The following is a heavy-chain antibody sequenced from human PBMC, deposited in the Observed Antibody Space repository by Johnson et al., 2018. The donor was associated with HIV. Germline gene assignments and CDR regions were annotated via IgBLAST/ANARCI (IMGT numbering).Heavy chain of an antibody. CDR1: GFTFSSYG. Sequence: QMQLVESGGGVVQPGRSLRASCAASGFTFSSYGMHWVRQAPGKGLEWVAFIRYDGSNKYYADSVKGRFTISRDNSKNTLYLQMNSLRAEDTAVYYCAKLPGGNSGFVDAFDIWGQGTMVTVSS. CDR2: IRYDGSNK. D-gene: IGHD4-23*01. CDR3: AKLPGGNSGFVDAFDI. V-gene: IGHV3-30*02. J-gene: IGHJ3*02.